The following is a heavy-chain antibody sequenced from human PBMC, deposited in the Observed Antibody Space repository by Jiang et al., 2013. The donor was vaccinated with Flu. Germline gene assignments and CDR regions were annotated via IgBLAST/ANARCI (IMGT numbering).Heavy chain of an antibody. CDR2: IYYSDNT. J-gene: IGHJ3*02. CDR3: AGATSVTMWAFDI. D-gene: IGHD3-10*02. V-gene: IGHV4-30-4*01. Sequence: GPGLVKSSQTLSLTCTVSGGSLKTGDFYWTWIRQSPGKGLECIGYIYYSDNTYYHYNPSLKSRLTISVDTSKNQFSLTLTSVTAADTAMYYCAGATSVTMWAFDIWGQGTKVIVSS. CDR1: GGSLKTGDFY.